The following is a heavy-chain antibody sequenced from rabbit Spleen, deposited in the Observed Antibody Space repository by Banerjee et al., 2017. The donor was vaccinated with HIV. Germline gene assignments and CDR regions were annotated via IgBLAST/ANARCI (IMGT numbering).Heavy chain of an antibody. Sequence: QAQLKAGGGGLVQPGGSLPLSCNAAGAVCTNYYISWVRQAPGKGLEWIGSIYGGTTGTIDFASWAKCRFTISKTSSTTVDLKMPSLTVADTASYFCARDTGTSCSSYGLDLWGPGTLVTVS. D-gene: IGHD8-1*01. J-gene: IGHJ6*01. CDR2: IYGGTTGTI. CDR1: GAVCTNYY. CDR3: ARDTGTSCSSYGLDL. V-gene: IGHV1S45*01.